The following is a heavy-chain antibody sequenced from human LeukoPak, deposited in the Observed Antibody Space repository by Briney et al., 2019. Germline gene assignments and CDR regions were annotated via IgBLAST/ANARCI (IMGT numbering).Heavy chain of an antibody. D-gene: IGHD3/OR15-3a*01. J-gene: IGHJ6*02. V-gene: IGHV3-23*01. CDR2: ISGSGGST. Sequence: PGGSLRLSCAASGFTFSSYAMSWVRQAPGKGLEWVSAISGSGGSTYYADSVKGRFTISRDNSKNTLYLQMNSLRAEDTAVYYCAKCGLPLGWYYYYGMDVWGQGTTVTVSS. CDR1: GFTFSSYA. CDR3: AKCGLPLGWYYYYGMDV.